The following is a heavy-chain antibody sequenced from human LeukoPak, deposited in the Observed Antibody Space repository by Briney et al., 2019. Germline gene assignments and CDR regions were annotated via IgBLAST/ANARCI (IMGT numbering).Heavy chain of an antibody. V-gene: IGHV4-30-4*01. CDR1: GGSISSGDYY. D-gene: IGHD6-13*01. CDR3: ARDVQQLVPHYYYYMDV. CDR2: IYYSGST. Sequence: SQTLSLTCTVSGGSISSGDYYWSWIRQPPGKGLEWIGYIYYSGSTYYNPSLKSRVTMSVDTSKNQFSLKLSSVTAADTAVYYCARDVQQLVPHYYYYMDVWGKGTTVTVSS. J-gene: IGHJ6*03.